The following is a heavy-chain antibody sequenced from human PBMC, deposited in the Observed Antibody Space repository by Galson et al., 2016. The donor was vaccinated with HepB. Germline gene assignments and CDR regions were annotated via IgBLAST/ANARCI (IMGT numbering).Heavy chain of an antibody. V-gene: IGHV4-59*11. CDR2: IYDSGST. D-gene: IGHD6-19*01. Sequence: SETLSLTCSVSGDSMNSHYWSWIRQPPGKRLEWIGYIYDSGSTKYSPSLKSRVTMSVDTSKNHFSLNLSSVTAADTAVYYCARVGRGWRETQFDLWGQGTLVTVSS. CDR3: ARVGRGWRETQFDL. CDR1: GDSMNSHY. J-gene: IGHJ4*02.